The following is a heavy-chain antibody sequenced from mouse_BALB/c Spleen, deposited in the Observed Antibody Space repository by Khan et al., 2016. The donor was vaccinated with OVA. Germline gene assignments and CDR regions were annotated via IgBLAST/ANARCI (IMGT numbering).Heavy chain of an antibody. CDR1: EFTFSTYG. CDR3: ARLAYYYNSEGFAY. V-gene: IGHV5-6*01. J-gene: IGHJ3*01. Sequence: MQLEESGGDLVKPGGSLKLSCAASEFTFSTYGMSWVRQTPDMRLEWVATISSGGHYTYYPDNVKGRFTISRDNAKNTLYLQMSSLKSEDTAVYYCARLAYYYNSEGFAYWGQGTLVTVSA. D-gene: IGHD1-1*01. CDR2: ISSGGHYT.